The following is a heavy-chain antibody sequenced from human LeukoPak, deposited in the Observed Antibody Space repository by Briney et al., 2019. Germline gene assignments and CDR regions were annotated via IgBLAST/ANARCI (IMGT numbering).Heavy chain of an antibody. CDR2: ISYGGKA. V-gene: IGHV4-31*11. J-gene: IGHJ6*02. Sequence: PSETLSLTCAVSGDSISSGGYWWSWIRQHPGKGPEWIGYISYGGKADYNPSLKSRVAISVDTSKNQFSLKLSSVTAADTAVYYCARGPGYYDFWSGYYTRSSRRATHYYGMDVWGQGTTVTVSS. CDR3: ARGPGYYDFWSGYYTRSSRRATHYYGMDV. D-gene: IGHD3-3*01. CDR1: GDSISSGGYW.